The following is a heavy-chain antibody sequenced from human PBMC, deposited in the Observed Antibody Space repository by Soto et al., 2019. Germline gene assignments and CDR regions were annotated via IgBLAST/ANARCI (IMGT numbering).Heavy chain of an antibody. CDR1: GGTFSSYA. CDR2: IIPIFGTA. V-gene: IGHV1-69*13. J-gene: IGHJ6*02. D-gene: IGHD4-17*01. Sequence: SVKVSCKASGGTFSSYAISWVRQAPGQGLEWMGGIIPIFGTANYAQKFQGRVTITADESTSTAYMELSSLRSEDTAVYYCAGSDTVTTLRRYYYYYGMDVWGQGTTVTVSS. CDR3: AGSDTVTTLRRYYYYYGMDV.